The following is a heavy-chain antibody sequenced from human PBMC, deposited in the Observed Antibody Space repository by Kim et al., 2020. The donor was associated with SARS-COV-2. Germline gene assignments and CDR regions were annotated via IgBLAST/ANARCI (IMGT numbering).Heavy chain of an antibody. Sequence: DSVKGRFTISRDNSKNTLYLQMNSLRAEDTAVYYCAKSVDFWSGSSWFDPWGQGTLVTVSS. V-gene: IGHV3-23*01. D-gene: IGHD3-3*01. J-gene: IGHJ5*02. CDR3: AKSVDFWSGSSWFDP.